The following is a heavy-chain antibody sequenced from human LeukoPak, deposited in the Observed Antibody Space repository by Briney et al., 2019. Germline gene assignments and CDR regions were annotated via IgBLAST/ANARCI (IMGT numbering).Heavy chain of an antibody. Sequence: GGSLRLSCAASGFTFSSYDMHWVRQATGKGLEWVSAIGTAGDTYYPGSVKGRFTISRENAKNSLYLQMNSLRAEDTAVYYCARTGEPTDAFDIWGQGTMVTVSS. J-gene: IGHJ3*02. CDR2: IGTAGDT. CDR1: GFTFSSYD. V-gene: IGHV3-13*01. D-gene: IGHD1-14*01. CDR3: ARTGEPTDAFDI.